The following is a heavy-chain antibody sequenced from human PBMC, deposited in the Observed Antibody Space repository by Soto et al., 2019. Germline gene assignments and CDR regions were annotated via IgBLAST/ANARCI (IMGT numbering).Heavy chain of an antibody. CDR3: AKDIGEQQLVHFQH. J-gene: IGHJ1*01. D-gene: IGHD6-13*01. CDR2: ISWNSGSI. CDR1: GFTFDDYA. Sequence: GGSLRLSCAASGFTFDDYAMHWVRQAPGKGLECVSGISWNSGSIGYADSVKGRFTISRDNAKNSLYLQMNSLRAEDTALYYCAKDIGEQQLVHFQHWGQGTLVTVSS. V-gene: IGHV3-9*01.